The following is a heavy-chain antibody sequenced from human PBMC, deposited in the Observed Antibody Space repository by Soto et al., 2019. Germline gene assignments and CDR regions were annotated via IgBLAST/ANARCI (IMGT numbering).Heavy chain of an antibody. J-gene: IGHJ6*02. Sequence: DSMLLNTPRTLTLTCTFSRCSLSTSGEGVGWIRQPPGKALEWLALSYWNDDKRYSPSLKSRLTITKDTSKNQVVLTMTNMEPVDTATYYCALSHGDAWGQGTTVTVSS. CDR2: SYWNDDK. V-gene: IGHV2-5*01. CDR3: ALSHGDA. CDR1: RCSLSTSGEG.